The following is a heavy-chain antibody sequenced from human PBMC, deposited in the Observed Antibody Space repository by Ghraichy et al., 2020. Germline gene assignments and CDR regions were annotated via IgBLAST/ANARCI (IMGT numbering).Heavy chain of an antibody. Sequence: WGSLRLSCAASGFTFSSYSMNWVRQAPGKGLEWVSSISSSSSYIYYADSVKGRFTISRDNAKHSLYLQMNSLLAEDTAVYYCARAYTEGGWYFDLWGRGTLVTV. V-gene: IGHV3-21*01. D-gene: IGHD3-16*01. J-gene: IGHJ2*01. CDR3: ARAYTEGGWYFDL. CDR2: ISSSSSYI. CDR1: GFTFSSYS.